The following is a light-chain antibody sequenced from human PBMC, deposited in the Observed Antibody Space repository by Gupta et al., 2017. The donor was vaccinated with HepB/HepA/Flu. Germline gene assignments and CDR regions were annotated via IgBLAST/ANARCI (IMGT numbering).Light chain of an antibody. Sequence: SYELTQPPSVSVSPGQTARITCSGDALPKQYAYWYQQKPGQAPVLVIYKDSERPSGIPERFSGSSSGTTVTLTISGVQAEDEADYYCPSADSSGTYCVFGGGTKMTVL. V-gene: IGLV3-25*03. J-gene: IGLJ2*01. CDR1: ALPKQY. CDR2: KDS. CDR3: PSADSSGTYCV.